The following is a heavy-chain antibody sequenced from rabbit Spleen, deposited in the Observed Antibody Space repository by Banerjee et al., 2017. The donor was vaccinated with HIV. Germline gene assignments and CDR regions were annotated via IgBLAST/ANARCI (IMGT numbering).Heavy chain of an antibody. V-gene: IGHV1S45*01. Sequence: QEQLVESGGGLVQPEGSLTLTCTASGFSFSSSYYMYWVRQAPGKGLEWIGCIYTGDGRTWYASWAKGRFTISKTSSTTVTLQMTSLTAADTATYFCARDSGSSFSSYGMDLWGPGTLVTVS. D-gene: IGHD8-1*01. J-gene: IGHJ6*01. CDR1: GFSFSSSYY. CDR2: IYTGDGRT. CDR3: ARDSGSSFSSYGMDL.